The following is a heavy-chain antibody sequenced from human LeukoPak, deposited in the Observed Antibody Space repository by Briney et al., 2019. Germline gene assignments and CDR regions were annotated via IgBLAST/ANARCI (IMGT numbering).Heavy chain of an antibody. D-gene: IGHD6-19*01. V-gene: IGHV1-2*02. J-gene: IGHJ2*01. Sequence: GASVKVSCKASGYTFTGYYMHWVRQAPGQGLEWMGWINPNSGGTNYAQKFQGRVTMTRDTYISTAYMELSRLRSDDMAVYYCARVTQWLKYWYFDLWGRGTLVTVSS. CDR2: INPNSGGT. CDR1: GYTFTGYY. CDR3: ARVTQWLKYWYFDL.